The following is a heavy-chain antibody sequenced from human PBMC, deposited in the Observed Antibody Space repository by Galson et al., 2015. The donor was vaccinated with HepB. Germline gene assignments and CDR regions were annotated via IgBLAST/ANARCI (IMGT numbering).Heavy chain of an antibody. D-gene: IGHD3-22*01. Sequence: SVKVSCKASGGTFSSHTISWVRQAPGQGLEWMGGIIPMFGSGNYAQKFQGRVTITADDSKSTTYMELSSLTSEDTAVYYCARQYDTSGYYAYWGQGSLVTVSS. CDR2: IIPMFGSG. V-gene: IGHV1-69*13. J-gene: IGHJ4*02. CDR1: GGTFSSHT. CDR3: ARQYDTSGYYAY.